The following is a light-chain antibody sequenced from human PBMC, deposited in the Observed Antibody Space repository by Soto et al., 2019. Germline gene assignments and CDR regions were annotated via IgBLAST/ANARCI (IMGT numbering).Light chain of an antibody. CDR3: HQYNNWPLWT. CDR1: QSVSSN. CDR2: GAS. V-gene: IGKV3-15*01. Sequence: EIVMTQPPATLSVSPGERATLSCRASQSVSSNLAWYQQKRGQGPRLLIYGASTRATGIPARFSGSGSGTEFTLTISSLQSEDFAVYYCHQYNNWPLWTFGQGTKV. J-gene: IGKJ1*01.